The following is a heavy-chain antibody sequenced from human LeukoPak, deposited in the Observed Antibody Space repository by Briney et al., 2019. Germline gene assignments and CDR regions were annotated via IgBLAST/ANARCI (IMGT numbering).Heavy chain of an antibody. CDR3: ARGPRKFNYYYYMDV. V-gene: IGHV7-4-1*02. CDR1: GYTFTSYA. Sequence: ASVKVSCKSSGYTFTSYAMNWVRQAPGQGLEWMGWINTNTGNPTYAQGFTGRFVFSLDTSVSTASLQISSLEAEDTAVYYCARGPRKFNYYYYMDVWGKGTTVTVSS. CDR2: INTNTGNP. J-gene: IGHJ6*03.